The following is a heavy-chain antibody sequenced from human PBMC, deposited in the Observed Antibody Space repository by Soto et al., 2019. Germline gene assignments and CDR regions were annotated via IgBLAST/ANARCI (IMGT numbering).Heavy chain of an antibody. CDR1: GYTFTNYE. CDR3: ARGRGGHCSGGKCYRCLDP. J-gene: IGHJ5*02. V-gene: IGHV1-8*01. D-gene: IGHD2-15*01. CDR2: MNPNSGDT. Sequence: GASVKVSCKASGYTFTNYETIWVRQATGQGLEWVGWMNPNSGDTVYAEKFQGRVTLTRDTSISTAYMELSSLRYEDTAVYYCARGRGGHCSGGKCYRCLDPWGQGTLVTVSS.